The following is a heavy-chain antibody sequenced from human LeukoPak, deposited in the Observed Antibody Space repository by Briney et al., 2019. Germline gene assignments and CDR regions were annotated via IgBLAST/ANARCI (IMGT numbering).Heavy chain of an antibody. D-gene: IGHD3-3*01. J-gene: IGHJ4*02. CDR1: GFTFSSYG. V-gene: IGHV3-30*02. CDR2: IRYDGNNK. CDR3: AKDYDFWSGYPHDY. Sequence: GGSLRLSCAASGFTFSSYGMHWVRQAPGKGLEWVAFIRYDGNNKYYADSVKGRFTISRDNSKNTLYLQMNSLRAEDTAVYYCAKDYDFWSGYPHDYWGQGTLVTVSS.